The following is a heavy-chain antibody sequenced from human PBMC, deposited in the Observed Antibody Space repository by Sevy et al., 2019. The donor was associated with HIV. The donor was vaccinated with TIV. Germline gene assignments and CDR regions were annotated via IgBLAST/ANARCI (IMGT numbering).Heavy chain of an antibody. V-gene: IGHV4-34*01. CDR3: ARDPRTYYYGSGSYYRGPSGYYYGMDV. CDR2: INHSGST. Sequence: SETLSLTCAVYGGSFSGYYWSWIRQPPGKGLEWIGEINHSGSTNYNPSLRSRVTISVDTSKNQFSLKLSSVTAADTAVYYCARDPRTYYYGSGSYYRGPSGYYYGMDVWGQGTTVTVSS. D-gene: IGHD3-10*01. J-gene: IGHJ6*02. CDR1: GGSFSGYY.